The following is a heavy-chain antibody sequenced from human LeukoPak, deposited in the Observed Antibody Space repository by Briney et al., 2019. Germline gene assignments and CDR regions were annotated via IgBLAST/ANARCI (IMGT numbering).Heavy chain of an antibody. D-gene: IGHD6-13*01. J-gene: IGHJ4*02. CDR2: IYYSGST. Sequence: PSETLSLTCTVSGGSISSYYWSWIRQPAGKGLEWIGYIYYSGSTNYNPSLKSRVTISVDTSKNQFSLKLSSVTAADTAVYYCARAPAAPAAFDYWGQGTLVTVSS. CDR1: GGSISSYY. CDR3: ARAPAAPAAFDY. V-gene: IGHV4-59*01.